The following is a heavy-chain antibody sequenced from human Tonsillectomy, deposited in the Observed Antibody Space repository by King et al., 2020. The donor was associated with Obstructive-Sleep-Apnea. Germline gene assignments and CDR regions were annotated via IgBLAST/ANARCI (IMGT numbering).Heavy chain of an antibody. Sequence: VQLVESGGGLVKPGGSLRLSCAASGFTFSSYSMNWVRQAPGKGLEWVSSISSSSSYIYYSDLVKGRFTISRDNAKNSLYLQMNILRAEDTAVYYCARDLAGRDSSSWVNYFDYWGQGTLVTVSS. V-gene: IGHV3-21*01. J-gene: IGHJ4*02. D-gene: IGHD6-13*01. CDR1: GFTFSSYS. CDR2: ISSSSSYI. CDR3: ARDLAGRDSSSWVNYFDY.